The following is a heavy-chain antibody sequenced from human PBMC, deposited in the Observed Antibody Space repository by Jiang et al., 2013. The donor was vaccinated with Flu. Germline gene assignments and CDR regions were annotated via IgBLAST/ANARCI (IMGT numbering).Heavy chain of an antibody. CDR3: ARYHRVGRAVAGKYYFDY. D-gene: IGHD6-19*01. CDR1: GGSFSGYY. J-gene: IGHJ4*02. V-gene: IGHV4-34*01. Sequence: LLKPSETLSLTCAVYGGSFSGYYWSWIRQPPGKRLEWIGEINQSGSTNYSPSLKSRVTISADTSKNQFSLRLRSVTAADTAVYYCARYHRVGRAVAGKYYFDYWGQGTLVTVSS. CDR2: INQSGST.